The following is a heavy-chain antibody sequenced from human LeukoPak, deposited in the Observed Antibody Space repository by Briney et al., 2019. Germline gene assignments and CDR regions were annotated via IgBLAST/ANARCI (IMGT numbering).Heavy chain of an antibody. J-gene: IGHJ4*02. CDR1: GGTFGSYA. V-gene: IGHV1-18*01. CDR3: ARERIMITFGGAYYFDY. CDR2: ISAYNGNT. Sequence: ASVKVSCKASGGTFGSYAISWVRQAPGQGLEWMGWISAYNGNTNYAQKLQGRVTMTTDTSTSTAYMELRSLRSDDTAVYYCARERIMITFGGAYYFDYWGQGTLVTVSS. D-gene: IGHD3-16*01.